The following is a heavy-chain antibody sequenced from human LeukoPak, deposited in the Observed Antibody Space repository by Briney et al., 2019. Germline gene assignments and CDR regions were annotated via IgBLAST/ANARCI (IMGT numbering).Heavy chain of an antibody. CDR3: AVGGTYGSGS. J-gene: IGHJ4*02. V-gene: IGHV3-74*01. CDR1: GFTFANTW. Sequence: RGSLRLSCAPSGFTFANTWIHWVRQAPGNGLVWVSLINNDVSTTNYANSGKGRFTISRDNAKNTVYLQMNRLRAEDTAVYYCAVGGTYGSGSWGQGTLVTVSS. D-gene: IGHD3-10*01. CDR2: INNDVSTT.